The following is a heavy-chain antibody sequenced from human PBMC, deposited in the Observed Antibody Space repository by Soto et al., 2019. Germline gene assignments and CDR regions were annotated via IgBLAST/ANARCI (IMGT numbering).Heavy chain of an antibody. V-gene: IGHV1-18*01. Sequence: QVHLVQSGAEVKKPGASVKVSCKGSGYAFTTYGITWVRQAPGQGLEWMGWISAHNGNTNYAQKPQGRVTVTRDTSPSTAYMELRSLSSDDTAVYYCARGRYGDYWGKGALVTVSS. CDR2: ISAHNGNT. CDR3: ARGRYGDY. CDR1: GYAFTTYG. D-gene: IGHD1-1*01. J-gene: IGHJ4*02.